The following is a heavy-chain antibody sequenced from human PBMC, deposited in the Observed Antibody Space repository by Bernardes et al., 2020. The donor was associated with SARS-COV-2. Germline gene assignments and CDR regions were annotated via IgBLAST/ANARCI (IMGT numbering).Heavy chain of an antibody. CDR1: GGSIGTNNW. V-gene: IGHV4-4*03. J-gene: IGHJ4*02. CDR3: ARDASVSSRGYFDY. CDR2: IYHSGAT. Sequence: PDTLSLMCAVSGGSIGTNNWWSWVRQPPGKGLEWIGEIYHSGATYYNPSLERRVTISVDMPTNLISLTLTSVTAADTAVYYCARDASVSSRGYFDYWGRGILATVSS. D-gene: IGHD2-15*01.